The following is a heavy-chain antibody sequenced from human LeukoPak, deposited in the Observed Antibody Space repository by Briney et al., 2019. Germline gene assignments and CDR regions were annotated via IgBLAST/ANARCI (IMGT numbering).Heavy chain of an antibody. CDR2: IRSKLNYYAT. J-gene: IGHJ4*02. CDR1: GFTFSGSA. CDR3: ARDLLYYDSSRDY. V-gene: IGHV3-73*01. Sequence: PGGSLRLSCAASGFTFSGSAMHWVRQASGKGLEWVGRIRSKLNYYATTYAASVKGRFTISRDNAKNSLYLQMNSLRAEDTAVYYCARDLLYYDSSRDYWGQGTLVTVSS. D-gene: IGHD3-22*01.